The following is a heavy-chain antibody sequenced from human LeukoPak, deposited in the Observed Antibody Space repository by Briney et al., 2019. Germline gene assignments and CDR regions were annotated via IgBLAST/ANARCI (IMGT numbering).Heavy chain of an antibody. J-gene: IGHJ4*02. V-gene: IGHV4-34*01. D-gene: IGHD4-17*01. CDR3: ARRMTTVTVDY. Sequence: PPETLSLTCTVSGGSISSYYWSWTRQPPGKGLEWIGEINHSGSTNYNPSLKSRVTISVDTSKNQFSLMLTSVTAADTAVYYCARRMTTVTVDYWGQGTLVTVSS. CDR1: GGSISSYY. CDR2: INHSGST.